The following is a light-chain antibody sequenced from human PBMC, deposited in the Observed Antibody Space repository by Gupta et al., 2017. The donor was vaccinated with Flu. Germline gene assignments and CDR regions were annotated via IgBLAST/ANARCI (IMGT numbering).Light chain of an antibody. Sequence: SVTISCTGSSSDIGNYDYVSWYQQHPGKAPKLMIYSITERPSGVPERFSGSKSGKTASLTISGLQAEDEASYYCCSYAGTFTFVFGEGTNLTVL. J-gene: IGLJ3*02. CDR1: SSDIGNYDY. V-gene: IGLV2-11*01. CDR2: SIT. CDR3: CSYAGTFTFV.